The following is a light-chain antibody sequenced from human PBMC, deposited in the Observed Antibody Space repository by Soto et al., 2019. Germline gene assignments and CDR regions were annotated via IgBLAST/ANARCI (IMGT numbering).Light chain of an antibody. CDR1: SSDVGGYNY. CDR3: CSYAGSYTFYV. J-gene: IGLJ1*01. V-gene: IGLV2-11*01. Sequence: QCALTQPRSVSGAPGQSVTISCTGTSSDVGGYNYVSWYQQHPGKAPRLMIYDVSKRPSGVPDRFSGSKSGNTASLTISGLQAEDEADYYCCSYAGSYTFYVFGIGTKVTVL. CDR2: DVS.